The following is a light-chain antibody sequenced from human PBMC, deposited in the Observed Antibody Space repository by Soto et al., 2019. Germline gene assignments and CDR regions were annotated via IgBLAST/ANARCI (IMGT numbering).Light chain of an antibody. V-gene: IGLV1-40*01. J-gene: IGLJ3*02. Sequence: QSVLTQPPSVSGAPGQRVTISCTGTSSNIGSGSDVHWYQHLPGAAPKLLIYEISNRPSGVPDRFSGSKSGTSASLAITGLQPEDEADYYCQSYDTSLSAWVFGGGTKVTVL. CDR3: QSYDTSLSAWV. CDR2: EIS. CDR1: SSNIGSGSD.